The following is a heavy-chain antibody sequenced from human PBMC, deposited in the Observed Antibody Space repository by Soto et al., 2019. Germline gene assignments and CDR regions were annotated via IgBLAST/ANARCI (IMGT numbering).Heavy chain of an antibody. V-gene: IGHV3-7*03. CDR3: ARYFRGSGRYFFDS. J-gene: IGHJ4*01. D-gene: IGHD6-19*01. CDR2: INQDGGGT. Sequence: QPXGSLRLSCVAAGFTFITSFMGWVRQAPGKGLEWVANINQDGGGTYYVDSVEGRFTISRDNAKDSLYLQMNSLRGEDTAVYYCARYFRGSGRYFFDSWGHGSLVTVSS. CDR1: GFTFITSF.